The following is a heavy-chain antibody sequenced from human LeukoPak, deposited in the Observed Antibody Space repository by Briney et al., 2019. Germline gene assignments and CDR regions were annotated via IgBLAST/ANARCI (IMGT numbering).Heavy chain of an antibody. CDR2: IRSKADSYAT. Sequence: PGGSLRLSCAASGFTFSGSAMHWVRQASGKGLEWVGRIRSKADSYATAYAASVKGRFTISRDDSENTAYLQMNSLRAEDTAVYYCAKEVAGTFDYFDYWGQGTLVTVSS. D-gene: IGHD6-19*01. CDR1: GFTFSGSA. V-gene: IGHV3-73*01. CDR3: AKEVAGTFDYFDY. J-gene: IGHJ4*02.